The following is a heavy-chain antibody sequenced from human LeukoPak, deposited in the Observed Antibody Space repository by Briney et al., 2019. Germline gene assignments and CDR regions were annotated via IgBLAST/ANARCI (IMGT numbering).Heavy chain of an antibody. CDR2: IYYSGST. CDR3: ARDRMDTALAFFFDY. J-gene: IGHJ4*02. D-gene: IGHD5-18*01. V-gene: IGHV4-39*07. Sequence: SETLSLTCTVSGGSISSSSYYWGWIRQPPGKGLEWIGSIYYSGSTYYNPSLKSRVTISVDTSKNQFSLNLNSLTAADTAVYYCARDRMDTALAFFFDYWGQGTLVTVSS. CDR1: GGSISSSSYY.